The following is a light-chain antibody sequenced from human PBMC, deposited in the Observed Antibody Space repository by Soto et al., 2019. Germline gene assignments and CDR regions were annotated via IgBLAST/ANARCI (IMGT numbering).Light chain of an antibody. CDR3: HQRQSWPLT. V-gene: IGKV3D-11*03. J-gene: IGKJ1*01. Sequence: EIVLTQSPATLSSFPGDRVTLSCRASQAVNTRLAWYQHRPGQAPRLLIYLASNRAAGVPARFSGSGSGPDFTLTISDVEPEDFGVYYCHQRQSWPLTFGLGT. CDR2: LAS. CDR1: QAVNTR.